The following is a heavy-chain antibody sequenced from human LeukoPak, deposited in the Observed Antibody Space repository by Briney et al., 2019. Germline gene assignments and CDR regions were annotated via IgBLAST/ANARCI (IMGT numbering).Heavy chain of an antibody. V-gene: IGHV4-39*07. CDR3: ARDGGYSLDAFDI. CDR2: MHSSGNT. CDR1: GDSISSSAYY. J-gene: IGHJ3*02. D-gene: IGHD5-18*01. Sequence: SETLSLTCSVSGDSISSSAYYWGWIRQPPGKGLEWIGSMHSSGNTYYHPSLKSRVTISVDTSKNQFSLKLSSVTAADTAVYYCARDGGYSLDAFDIWGQGTMVTVSS.